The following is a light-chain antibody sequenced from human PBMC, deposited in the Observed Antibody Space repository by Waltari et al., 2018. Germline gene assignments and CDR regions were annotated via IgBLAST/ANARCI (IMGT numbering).Light chain of an antibody. CDR2: DDN. CDR3: QVGDIDSHPCGV. J-gene: IGLJ3*02. V-gene: IGLV3-21*02. CDR1: HVATQT. Sequence: SYVLPQPPSDPVAPGPPARITSWGDHVATQTAHGYQQQPGRTPVMVVDDDNDRPSGGPQGFSGSNTGNTATLLINRVEAGEEAAYYCQVGDIDSHPCGVFGGGTKLTVL.